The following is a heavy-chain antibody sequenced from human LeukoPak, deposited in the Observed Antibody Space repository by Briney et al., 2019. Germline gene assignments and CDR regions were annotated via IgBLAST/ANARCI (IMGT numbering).Heavy chain of an antibody. CDR1: GFTFSSYA. CDR2: ISGGGGST. V-gene: IGHV3-23*01. Sequence: GGSLRLSCAASGFTFSSYAMSWVRQAPGKGLEWVSTISGGGGSTYYADSVKGRFTISRDNSKNSLYLQMSSLRAEDTALYYCAKVVGATTRGYFDYWGQGTLVTVSS. CDR3: AKVVGATTRGYFDY. D-gene: IGHD1-26*01. J-gene: IGHJ4*02.